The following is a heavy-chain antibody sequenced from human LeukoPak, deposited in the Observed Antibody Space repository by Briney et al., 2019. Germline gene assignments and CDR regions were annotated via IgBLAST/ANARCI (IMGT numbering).Heavy chain of an antibody. V-gene: IGHV3-53*01. D-gene: IGHD3-22*01. CDR3: ARDLGYYASSAN. CDR2: IYSSGST. J-gene: IGHJ4*02. Sequence: PGGSLRLSCAASGFTVNNNYMSWVRQAPGKGLEWVSVIYSSGSTYYADSVKGRFTISRDISNNSLYLQMTSLRAEDTAVYYCARDLGYYASSANWGQGTLVTVSS. CDR1: GFTVNNNY.